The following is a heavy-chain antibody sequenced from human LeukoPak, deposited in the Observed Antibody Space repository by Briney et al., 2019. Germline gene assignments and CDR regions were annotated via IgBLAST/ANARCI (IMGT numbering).Heavy chain of an antibody. Sequence: ASVKVSCKASGYSFTSYDINWVRQATGQGLEWMGWMNPNSGNTGYAQKFQGRVTITRNTSISTAYMELSSLRSEDPAVYYCARVAGPDGGAHPDRSSYYYMAVWGKGTTVTVSS. V-gene: IGHV1-8*03. CDR3: ARVAGPDGGAHPDRSSYYYMAV. CDR2: MNPNSGNT. CDR1: GYSFTSYD. D-gene: IGHD4-23*01. J-gene: IGHJ6*03.